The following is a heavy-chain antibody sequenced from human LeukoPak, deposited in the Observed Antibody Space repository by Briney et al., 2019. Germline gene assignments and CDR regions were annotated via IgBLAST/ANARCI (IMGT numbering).Heavy chain of an antibody. CDR3: AKDLIAAAGTYYYYYYMNV. V-gene: IGHV3-30*02. Sequence: PGGSLRLSCAASGFTFSSYGMRWVRQAPGKGLEWVAFIRYDGSNKYYADSVKGRFTISRDNSKNTLYLQMNSLRAEDTAVYYCAKDLIAAAGTYYYYYYMNVWGKGTTVTVSS. J-gene: IGHJ6*03. CDR1: GFTFSSYG. D-gene: IGHD6-13*01. CDR2: IRYDGSNK.